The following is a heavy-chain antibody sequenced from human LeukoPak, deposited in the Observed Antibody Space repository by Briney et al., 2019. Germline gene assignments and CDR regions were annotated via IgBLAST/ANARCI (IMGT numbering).Heavy chain of an antibody. D-gene: IGHD4-23*01. CDR2: IYYSGST. CDR3: ARADGGRLGNPATY. J-gene: IGHJ4*02. CDR1: GGSISSSSYY. Sequence: SETLSLTCTVSGGSISSSSYYWGWIRRPPGKGLEWIGSIYYSGSTYYNPSLKSRVTISVDTSKNQFSLKLSSVTAADTAVYYCARADGGRLGNPATYWGQGTLVTVSS. V-gene: IGHV4-39*07.